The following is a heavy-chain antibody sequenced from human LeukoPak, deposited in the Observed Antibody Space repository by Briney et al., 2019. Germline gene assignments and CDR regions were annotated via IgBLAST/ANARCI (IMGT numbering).Heavy chain of an antibody. J-gene: IGHJ6*02. CDR3: ARSLVWTYYYYGMDV. CDR2: MNPNSGNT. D-gene: IGHD6-13*01. CDR1: GYTFTSYD. Sequence: ASVKVSCKASGYTFTSYDINWVRQATGQELEWMGWMNPNSGNTGYAQKFQGRVTMTRNTSISTAYMELSSLRSEDTAVYYCARSLVWTYYYYGMDVWGQGTTVTVSS. V-gene: IGHV1-8*01.